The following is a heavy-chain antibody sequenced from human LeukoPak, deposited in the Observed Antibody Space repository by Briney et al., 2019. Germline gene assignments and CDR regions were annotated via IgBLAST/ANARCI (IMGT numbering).Heavy chain of an antibody. CDR2: INPNNGGT. CDR3: ASLGYGHYYYYMDV. Sequence: SVKVSCKASGYTFTGYYMHWVRQAPGQGLEWMGWINPNNGGTNYAQKFQGRVTMTRDTSISTAYMVLSRLRSDDTGVYCCASLGYGHYYYYMDVWGKGTRVTVFS. D-gene: IGHD5-18*01. CDR1: GYTFTGYY. J-gene: IGHJ6*03. V-gene: IGHV1-2*02.